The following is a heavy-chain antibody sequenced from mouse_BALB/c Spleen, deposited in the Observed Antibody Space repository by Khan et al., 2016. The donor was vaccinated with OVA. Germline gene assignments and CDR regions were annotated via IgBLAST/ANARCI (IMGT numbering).Heavy chain of an antibody. CDR3: AREGLIYYYGSTYAMDY. Sequence: EVQLQESGPGLVKPSQSLSLTCTVTGYSITSDYAWNWIRQFPGNKLEWMGYINYSGSITYNPSLKSRIFITRDTSKNQFFLQLNSVTTDDTATYYCAREGLIYYYGSTYAMDYWGQGTSVTVSS. CDR2: INYSGSI. J-gene: IGHJ4*01. D-gene: IGHD1-1*01. V-gene: IGHV3-2*02. CDR1: GYSITSDYA.